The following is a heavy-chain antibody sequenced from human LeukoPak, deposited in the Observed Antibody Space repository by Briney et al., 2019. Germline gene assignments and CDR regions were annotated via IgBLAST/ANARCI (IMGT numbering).Heavy chain of an antibody. D-gene: IGHD1-26*01. V-gene: IGHV3-48*03. J-gene: IGHJ4*02. CDR3: ARYTSNVVGKRHYFDY. CDR1: GFTFSSYE. Sequence: GGSLRLSCAASGFTFSSYEMNWVRQAPGKGLEWVSSSSGSTIYYADSVKGRFTISRDNAKNSLYLQMNSLRAEDTAVYYCARYTSNVVGKRHYFDYWGQGTLVTVSS. CDR2: SSSGSTI.